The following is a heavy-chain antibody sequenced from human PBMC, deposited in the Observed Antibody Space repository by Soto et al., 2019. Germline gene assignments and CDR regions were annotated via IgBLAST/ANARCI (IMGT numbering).Heavy chain of an antibody. Sequence: QVQLQESGPGLVKPSQTLSLTCTVSSASIRSADYYWSWIRQDPGKGLEWIAYIYYSGSTSYNPSLKSRVIISMDTSRDQFSLTLTSVTAADTAVYYCARARSRCGAACFDYWGQGTLVTVSS. V-gene: IGHV4-31*03. CDR2: IYYSGST. CDR1: SASIRSADYY. D-gene: IGHD2-21*02. J-gene: IGHJ4*02. CDR3: ARARSRCGAACFDY.